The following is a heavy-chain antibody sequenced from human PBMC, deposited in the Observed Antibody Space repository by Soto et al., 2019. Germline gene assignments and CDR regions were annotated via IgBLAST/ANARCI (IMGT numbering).Heavy chain of an antibody. J-gene: IGHJ5*02. V-gene: IGHV4-39*01. D-gene: IGHD2-2*01. CDR1: GGSISSSSYY. CDR3: ARHGVVPAAILVWFDP. Sequence: QLQLQESGPGLVKPSETLSLTCTVSGGSISSSSYYWGWIRQPPGKGLEWIGSIYYSGSTYYNPSLKSRVTISVDTSKNQFSLKLSSVTAADTAVYYCARHGVVPAAILVWFDPWGQGTLVTVSS. CDR2: IYYSGST.